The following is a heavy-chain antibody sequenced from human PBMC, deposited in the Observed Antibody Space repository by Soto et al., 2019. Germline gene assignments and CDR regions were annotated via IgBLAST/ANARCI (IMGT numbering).Heavy chain of an antibody. CDR3: ARTSFYDKTGVFDY. J-gene: IGHJ4*02. D-gene: IGHD2-8*02. CDR2: IWNDGSKA. V-gene: IGHV3-33*01. CDR1: GFIFSNYG. Sequence: VQVAESGGGVVQPGRSLRLSCAASGFIFSNYGMHWVRQAPGKGLEWVAVIWNDGSKAYYVDSVKGRFTISRDNLKNTVSLQMNGLRADDTAVYYCARTSFYDKTGVFDYWGQGTLVTVSS.